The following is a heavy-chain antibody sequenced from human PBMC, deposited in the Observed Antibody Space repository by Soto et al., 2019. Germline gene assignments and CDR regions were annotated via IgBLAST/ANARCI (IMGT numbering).Heavy chain of an antibody. CDR2: INPSGGST. V-gene: IGHV1-46*03. CDR3: ARDRVVVVVPAANLFDY. CDR1: GYTFTSYY. J-gene: IGHJ4*02. Sequence: ASVKVSCKASGYTFTSYYMHWVRQAPGQGLEWMGIINPSGGSTSYAQKFQGRVTMTRDTSTSTVYMELSSLRSEDTAVYYCARDRVVVVVPAANLFDYWGQGTLVTVAS. D-gene: IGHD2-2*01.